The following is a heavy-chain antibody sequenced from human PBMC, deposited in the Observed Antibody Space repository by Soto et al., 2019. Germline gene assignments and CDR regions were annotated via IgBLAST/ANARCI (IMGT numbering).Heavy chain of an antibody. CDR1: GFTFSSYA. D-gene: IGHD6-19*01. Sequence: EVQLLESGGGLVQPGGSLRLSCTASGFTFSSYAMNWVRQAPEKGLEWVSVISGSGGSTYYADSVKGRFTISRDNSKNTLYLQMNRLRAEDTAVYYCASRTSGWYFDYWGQGTLVTVSS. V-gene: IGHV3-23*01. CDR2: ISGSGGST. CDR3: ASRTSGWYFDY. J-gene: IGHJ4*02.